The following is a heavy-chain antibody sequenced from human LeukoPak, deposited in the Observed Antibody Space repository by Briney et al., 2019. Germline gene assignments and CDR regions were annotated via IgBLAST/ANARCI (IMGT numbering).Heavy chain of an antibody. CDR3: AREQLELRGWFDP. Sequence: PSETLSLTCTVSGGSISSYYWSWIRQPPGKGLEWIGYIYTSGSTNYNPSLKSRVTISVDKSKNQFSLKLSSVTAADTAVYYCAREQLELRGWFDPWGQGTLVTVSS. CDR2: IYTSGST. J-gene: IGHJ5*02. D-gene: IGHD1-7*01. V-gene: IGHV4-4*09. CDR1: GGSISSYY.